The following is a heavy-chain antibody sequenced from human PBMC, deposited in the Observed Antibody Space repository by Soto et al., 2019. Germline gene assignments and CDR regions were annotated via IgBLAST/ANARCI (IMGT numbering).Heavy chain of an antibody. CDR1: GFTFSSYA. D-gene: IGHD2-2*01. Sequence: EVQLLESGGGLVQPGGSLRLSCAASGFTFSSYAMSWVRQAPGKGLEWVSAISGSGGSTYYADSVKGRFTISRDNSKNTLYLQMNSLRAEDTAVYYCANTERDQLEIDYWGQGTLVTVAS. CDR3: ANTERDQLEIDY. V-gene: IGHV3-23*01. J-gene: IGHJ4*02. CDR2: ISGSGGST.